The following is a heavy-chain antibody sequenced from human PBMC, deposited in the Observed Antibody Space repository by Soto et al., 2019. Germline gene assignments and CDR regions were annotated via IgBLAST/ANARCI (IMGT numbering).Heavy chain of an antibody. D-gene: IGHD3-22*01. CDR2: ISSSSSTI. J-gene: IGHJ4*02. CDR3: ARDGFNGTMIVVVYYFDY. Sequence: EVQLVESGGGLVQPGGSLRLSCAASGFTFSSYSMNWVRQAPGKGLEWVSYISSSSSTIYYADSVKGRFTISRDNAKNSLYLQMNSLRAEDTAVYYCARDGFNGTMIVVVYYFDYWGQGTLVTVSS. CDR1: GFTFSSYS. V-gene: IGHV3-48*01.